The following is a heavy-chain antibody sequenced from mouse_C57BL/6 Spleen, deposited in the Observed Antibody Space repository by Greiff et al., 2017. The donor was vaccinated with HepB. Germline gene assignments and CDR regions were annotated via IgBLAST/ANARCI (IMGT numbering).Heavy chain of an antibody. D-gene: IGHD4-1*01. CDR3: ARRRTGGFAY. CDR2: IYWDDDK. CDR1: GFSLSTSGMG. V-gene: IGHV8-12*01. J-gene: IGHJ3*01. Sequence: QVTLKESGPGILQSSQTLSLTCSFSGFSLSTSGMGVSWIRQPSGKGLEWLAHIYWDDDKRYNPSLKSRLTISKDTSRNQVFLKITSVDTADTATYYCARRRTGGFAYWGQGTLVTVSA.